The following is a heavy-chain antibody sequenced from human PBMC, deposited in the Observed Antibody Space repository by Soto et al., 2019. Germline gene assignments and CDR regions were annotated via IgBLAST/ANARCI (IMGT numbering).Heavy chain of an antibody. V-gene: IGHV5-51*01. CDR2: IYPSDSDT. Sequence: ESLTMSFKGSGYNFAGYWIAWVRQMPGKGLELMGIIYPSDSDTRYRPSFQGQVTISADKSISSAYLQWSSLRASDTAMYYCARGGVSTRTFDYWGQGTPVT. CDR1: GYNFAGYW. D-gene: IGHD3-3*01. J-gene: IGHJ4*02. CDR3: ARGGVSTRTFDY.